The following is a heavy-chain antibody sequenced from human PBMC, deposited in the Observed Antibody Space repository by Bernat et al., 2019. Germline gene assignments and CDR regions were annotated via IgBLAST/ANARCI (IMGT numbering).Heavy chain of an antibody. CDR1: GFTFSSYW. Sequence: EVQLVESGGGLVQPGGSLRLSCAASGFTFSSYWMHWVRQAPGKGLVWVSRINSDGSSTSYADSVKGRFTISRDNAKNTLYLQMNSLRAEDTVVYYCARASYGGKSLPVDYWGQGTLVTVSS. CDR3: ARASYGGKSLPVDY. V-gene: IGHV3-74*01. D-gene: IGHD2-15*01. CDR2: INSDGSST. J-gene: IGHJ4*02.